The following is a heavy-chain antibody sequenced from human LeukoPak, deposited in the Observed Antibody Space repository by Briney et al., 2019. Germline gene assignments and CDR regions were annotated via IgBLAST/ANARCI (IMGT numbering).Heavy chain of an antibody. CDR2: IYTSGST. V-gene: IGHV4-4*09. D-gene: IGHD3-9*01. CDR1: GGSISSYY. CDR3: ARHALNYDILNGYQPYYFDY. Sequence: SETLSLTCTVSGGSISSYYWSWIRQPPGKGLEWIGYIYTSGSTNYNPSLKSRVTISVDTSKNQFSLKLSSVTAADTAVYYCARHALNYDILNGYQPYYFDYWGQGTLVTVSS. J-gene: IGHJ4*02.